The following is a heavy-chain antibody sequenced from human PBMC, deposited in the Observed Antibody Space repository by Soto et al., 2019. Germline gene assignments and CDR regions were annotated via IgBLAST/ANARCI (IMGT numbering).Heavy chain of an antibody. Sequence: GGSLRLSCAASGFTFSNYWMYWVRQAPGKGLEWVANIKQDGSEKYFVDSVKGRFTISRDNAKNSLYLQMNSLRAEDTAVYYCARDLGRTAAGYYYYYAMDVRGQGTTVTVSS. CDR1: GFTFSNYW. V-gene: IGHV3-7*01. J-gene: IGHJ6*02. D-gene: IGHD2-2*01. CDR3: ARDLGRTAAGYYYYYAMDV. CDR2: IKQDGSEK.